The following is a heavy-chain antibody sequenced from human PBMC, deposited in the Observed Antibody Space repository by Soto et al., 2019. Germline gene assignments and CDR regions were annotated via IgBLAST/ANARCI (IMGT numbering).Heavy chain of an antibody. CDR3: ARVTHDYGDYVPIGYFDY. Sequence: QVQLQESGPGLVKPSETLSLTCTVSGGSISSYYWSWIRQPPGKGLEWIGYIYYSGSTNYNPSLKSRVTISVDTSQNQFSLKLSSVTAADTAVYYRARVTHDYGDYVPIGYFDYWGQGTLVTVSS. V-gene: IGHV4-59*01. J-gene: IGHJ4*02. D-gene: IGHD4-17*01. CDR1: GGSISSYY. CDR2: IYYSGST.